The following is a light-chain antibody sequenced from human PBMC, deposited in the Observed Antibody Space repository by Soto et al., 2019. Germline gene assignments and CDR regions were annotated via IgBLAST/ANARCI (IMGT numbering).Light chain of an antibody. J-gene: IGKJ3*01. CDR1: QSITSY. V-gene: IGKV1-39*01. CDR3: QQSYSTAIFT. Sequence: GDRVTITCRASQSITSYLNWYQQKPGKAPKLLIYTTSSLQSGVPSRFSGSGSGTEFTLTISSLQPDDFATYYCQQSYSTAIFTFGPGTKVDIK. CDR2: TTS.